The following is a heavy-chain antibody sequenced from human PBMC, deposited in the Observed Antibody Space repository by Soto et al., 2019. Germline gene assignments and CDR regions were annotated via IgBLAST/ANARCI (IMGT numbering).Heavy chain of an antibody. D-gene: IGHD1-1*01. CDR3: ARVRFTWIWNDTTYGYYYGMDV. CDR1: EGTFIGHA. Sequence: KVSCKAFEGTFIGHALSCVRQTPGEKLEWMGGIIPIFGTANYAHKSQSTVTITAGESTSTAYIEMCRLRSVSTGPCYCARVRFTWIWNDTTYGYYYGMDVWGQGTTVTVSS. CDR2: IIPIFGTA. V-gene: IGHV1-69*01. J-gene: IGHJ6*02.